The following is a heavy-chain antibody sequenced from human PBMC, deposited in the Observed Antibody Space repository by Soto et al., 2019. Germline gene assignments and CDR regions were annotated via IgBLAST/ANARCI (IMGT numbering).Heavy chain of an antibody. J-gene: IGHJ5*02. V-gene: IGHV3-23*01. D-gene: IGHD4-17*01. CDR3: AKDQRPRHAHGEVYES. CDR1: GFPFSAYG. CDR2: ISGNSDTS. Sequence: EVQLLESGGRLVQPGGSLRLSCEGTGFPFSAYGMSWVRQAPGKGLEWVSSISGNSDTSYYADSVKGRFTISRDNSENTLNLHMTILSADDTAGYYCAKDQRPRHAHGEVYESWGQGTQVTVSS.